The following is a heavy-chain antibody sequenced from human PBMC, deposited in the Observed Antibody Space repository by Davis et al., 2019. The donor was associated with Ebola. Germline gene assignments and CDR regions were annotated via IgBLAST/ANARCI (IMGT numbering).Heavy chain of an antibody. CDR3: ARLLRGYSYGYGYYYYGMDV. D-gene: IGHD5-18*01. V-gene: IGHV4-34*01. CDR2: VSHIGRT. Sequence: GSLRLSCAVSDASLSDFFWSWIRQPPGKGLAWIGQVSHIGRTVYNPSVESRVSLAVDTSKNQFSLKLSSVTAADTAVYYCARLLRGYSYGYGYYYYGMDVWGQGTTVTVSS. J-gene: IGHJ6*02. CDR1: DASLSDFF.